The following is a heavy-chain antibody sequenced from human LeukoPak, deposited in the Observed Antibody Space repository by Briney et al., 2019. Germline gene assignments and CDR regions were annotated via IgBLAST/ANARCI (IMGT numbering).Heavy chain of an antibody. CDR2: INHSGST. D-gene: IGHD3-9*01. V-gene: IGHV4-34*01. J-gene: IGHJ6*02. Sequence: PSETLSLTCAVYGGSFSGYYWSWIRQPPGKGLEWIGEINHSGSTNYNPSLKSRVTISVDTSKNQFSLKLSSVTAADTAVYYCASGYYDILTGPIYYYYGMDVWGQGTTVTVSS. CDR3: ASGYYDILTGPIYYYYGMDV. CDR1: GGSFSGYY.